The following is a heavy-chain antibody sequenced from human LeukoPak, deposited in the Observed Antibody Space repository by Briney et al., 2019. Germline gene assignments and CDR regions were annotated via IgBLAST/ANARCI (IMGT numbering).Heavy chain of an antibody. CDR2: IIPIFGTA. J-gene: IGHJ4*02. CDR3: ASSIQVGATPFDY. V-gene: IGHV1-69*13. Sequence: ASVKVSCKASGGTFSSYAISWVRQAPGQGLEWMGGIIPIFGTANYAQKFQGRVTITADESTSTAYMELSSLRSEDTAVYYCASSIQVGATPFDYWGQGTLVTVSS. CDR1: GGTFSSYA. D-gene: IGHD1-26*01.